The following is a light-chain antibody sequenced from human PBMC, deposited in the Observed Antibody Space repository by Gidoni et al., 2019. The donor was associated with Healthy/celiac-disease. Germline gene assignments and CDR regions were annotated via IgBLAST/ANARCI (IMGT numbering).Light chain of an antibody. V-gene: IGLV2-14*01. J-gene: IGLJ2*01. Sequence: ALTQPASVSASPGRSITISCTGTSSDVGGYNYVSWYQQHPGKAPKLMIYDVSNRPSGVSNRFSGSKSGNTASLTISGLQAEDEADYYCSSYTSSSTVVFGGGTKLTVL. CDR2: DVS. CDR1: SSDVGGYNY. CDR3: SSYTSSSTVV.